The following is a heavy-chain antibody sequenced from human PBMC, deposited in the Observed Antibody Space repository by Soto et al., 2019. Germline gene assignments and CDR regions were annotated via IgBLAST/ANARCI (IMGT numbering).Heavy chain of an antibody. CDR3: ARDREYCTNGVCLLYYYYYCMDV. D-gene: IGHD2-8*01. CDR2: INPSGGST. V-gene: IGHV1-46*03. Sequence: GASVKVSCKASGYTFTSYYMHWVRQAPGQGLEWMGIINPSGGSTSYAQKFQGRVTMTRDTSTSTVYMELSSLRSEDTAVYYCARDREYCTNGVCLLYYYYYCMDVWGKGTTVTVSS. J-gene: IGHJ6*03. CDR1: GYTFTSYY.